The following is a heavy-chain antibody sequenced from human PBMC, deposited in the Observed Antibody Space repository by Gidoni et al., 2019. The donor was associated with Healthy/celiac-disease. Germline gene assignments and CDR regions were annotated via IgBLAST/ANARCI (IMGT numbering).Heavy chain of an antibody. Sequence: QVQLVESGCGLVKPGGSLRLSCAASGFTFRDYYMSWIRQAPGKGLEWVSYISSSGSTIYYAVSVKGRFTISRDNAKNSLYLQMNSLRAEDTAVYYCARDTVTSAYYYYGMDVWGQGTTVTVSS. D-gene: IGHD4-17*01. J-gene: IGHJ6*02. CDR1: GFTFRDYY. V-gene: IGHV3-11*01. CDR2: ISSSGSTI. CDR3: ARDTVTSAYYYYGMDV.